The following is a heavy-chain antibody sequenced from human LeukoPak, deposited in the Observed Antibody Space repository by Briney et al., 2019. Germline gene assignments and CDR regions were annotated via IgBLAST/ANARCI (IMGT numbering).Heavy chain of an antibody. CDR1: GGSISSGGYY. CDR3: ARLKGYCSNGVCYTILFDF. Sequence: PSETLSLTCTVSGGSISSGGYYWSWIRQHPGKGLEWIGYIYYSGSTYYNPSLKSRVTISVDTSKNQFSLKLSSVTAADTAVYYCARLKGYCSNGVCYTILFDFWGQGTLVTVSS. J-gene: IGHJ4*02. D-gene: IGHD2-8*01. V-gene: IGHV4-31*03. CDR2: IYYSGST.